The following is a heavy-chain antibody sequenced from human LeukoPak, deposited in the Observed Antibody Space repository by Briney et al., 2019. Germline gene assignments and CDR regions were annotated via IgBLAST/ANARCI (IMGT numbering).Heavy chain of an antibody. CDR2: IIPIIDIA. V-gene: IGHV1-69*04. Sequence: ASVKVSCKASGGTFSSDAISWVRQAPGQGLEWMGRIIPIIDIANYAQTFQGRVTITADKSTSTAYMELSSLRYEDTAVYYRARGVDLHYFDYWGQGTLVTVSS. J-gene: IGHJ4*02. D-gene: IGHD3-3*01. CDR3: ARGVDLHYFDY. CDR1: GGTFSSDA.